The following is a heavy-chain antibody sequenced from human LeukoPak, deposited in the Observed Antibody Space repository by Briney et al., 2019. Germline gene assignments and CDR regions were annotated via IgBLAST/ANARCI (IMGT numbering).Heavy chain of an antibody. J-gene: IGHJ6*03. D-gene: IGHD2-2*02. CDR3: ARGGYCSSTSCYIPGYMDV. Sequence: GGSLRLSCAASGFTFSSYSMNWVRQAPGKGLDWVSYISSSSSTIYYADSVKGRFTISRDNAKNSLYLQMNSLRAEDTAVYYCARGGYCSSTSCYIPGYMDVWGKGTTVTVSS. CDR1: GFTFSSYS. CDR2: ISSSSSTI. V-gene: IGHV3-48*04.